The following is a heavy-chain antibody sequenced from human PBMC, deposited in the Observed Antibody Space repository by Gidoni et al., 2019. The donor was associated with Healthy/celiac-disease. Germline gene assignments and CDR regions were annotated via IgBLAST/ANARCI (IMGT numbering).Heavy chain of an antibody. CDR3: ARDPLYGDYGNWFDP. Sequence: QVQLVQSGAEVKKPGASVKVSCKASVYTFTSYYMHWVRQASGQGLEWMGIINPSGGSTSYAQKFQGRVTMTRDTSTSTVYMELSSLRSEDTAVYYCARDPLYGDYGNWFDPWGQGTLATVSS. CDR1: VYTFTSYY. J-gene: IGHJ5*02. D-gene: IGHD4-17*01. V-gene: IGHV1-46*03. CDR2: INPSGGST.